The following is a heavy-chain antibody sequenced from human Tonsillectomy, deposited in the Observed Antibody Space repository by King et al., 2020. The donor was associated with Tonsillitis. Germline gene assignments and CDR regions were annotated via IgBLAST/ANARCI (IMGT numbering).Heavy chain of an antibody. CDR3: ARERSERYYYDTSGYRQHDALDI. Sequence: VQLVESGAEVKKSGSSVKVSCKSSGGTFSTYVISWVRQAPGQGLEWMGGVFPLLGTTNYAQKFQGRVTITADKSTSTADMELSSLRSDDTAVYYGARERSERYYYDTSGYRQHDALDIWGQGTMVTVSS. J-gene: IGHJ3*02. V-gene: IGHV1-69*06. CDR2: VFPLLGTT. CDR1: GGTFSTYV. D-gene: IGHD3-22*01.